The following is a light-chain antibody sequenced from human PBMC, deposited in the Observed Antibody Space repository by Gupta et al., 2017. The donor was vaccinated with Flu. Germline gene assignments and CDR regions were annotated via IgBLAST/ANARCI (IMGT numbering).Light chain of an antibody. V-gene: IGKV3-20*01. J-gene: IGKJ2*03. CDR2: GAS. CDR1: QSITNTY. CDR3: QQDDSSPYS. Sequence: EIVLTQSPGTLSLSPGERATLSCRASQSITNTYLAWYQHKPGRAPRLLIYGASNRATGIPDRFSGSGSGTDFTLTIKRLEPEDFAVYYCQQDDSSPYSFGQGTKMEIK.